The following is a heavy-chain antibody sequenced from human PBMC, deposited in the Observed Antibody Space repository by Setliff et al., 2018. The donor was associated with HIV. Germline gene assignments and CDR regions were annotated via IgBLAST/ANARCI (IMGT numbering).Heavy chain of an antibody. CDR2: LYSNGIT. J-gene: IGHJ6*03. CDR1: GASISGSF. CDR3: ARGGGILTGYWGNHRPYYMDV. D-gene: IGHD3-9*01. Sequence: LSLTCTVSGASISGSFWSLIRQPPGKGLEWIGYLYSNGITANYNPSLKGRVTISVDTSRNQFSLRLTSVTAADTAVYYCARGGGILTGYWGNHRPYYMDVWDKGTTVTVSS. V-gene: IGHV4-4*08.